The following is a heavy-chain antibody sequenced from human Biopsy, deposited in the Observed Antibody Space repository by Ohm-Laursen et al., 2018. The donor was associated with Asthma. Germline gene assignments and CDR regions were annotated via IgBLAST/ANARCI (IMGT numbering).Heavy chain of an antibody. CDR2: VYYSGST. Sequence: GTLSLTCTVSGGSINNFYWSWIRQPPGKGLESIGHVYYSGSTDYNPSLKSRVTISIDASKNQFSLKLTSVTAEDTAVYYCARGVDRVTGLLDHFDSWGQGTLVTVSS. J-gene: IGHJ4*02. D-gene: IGHD2-21*02. V-gene: IGHV4-59*01. CDR1: GGSINNFY. CDR3: ARGVDRVTGLLDHFDS.